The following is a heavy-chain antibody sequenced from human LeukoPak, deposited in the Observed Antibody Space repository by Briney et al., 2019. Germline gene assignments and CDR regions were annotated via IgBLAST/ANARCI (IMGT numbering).Heavy chain of an antibody. V-gene: IGHV3-23*01. CDR2: ISGSGGST. CDR1: GFTFSSYA. J-gene: IGHJ4*02. Sequence: GGSLRLSCAASGFTFSSYAMSWVRQAPGKGLEWVSAISGSGGSTYYADSVKGRFPISRDNSKTTLYLQMTSLRAEDTAVYYCAKDSASLWFGELIFFDYWGQGTLVTVSS. D-gene: IGHD3-10*01. CDR3: AKDSASLWFGELIFFDY.